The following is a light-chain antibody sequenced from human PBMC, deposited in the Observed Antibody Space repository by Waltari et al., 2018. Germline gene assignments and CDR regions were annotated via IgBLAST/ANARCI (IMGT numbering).Light chain of an antibody. V-gene: IGKV4-1*01. Sequence: DIVMTQSPDSLAVSLGERATINCKSSQNLLYSSNNKNYLAWYQQKPGQPPKLLIYWASTREFGVPDRFSGSGSETDFTLTIRSLQAEDVAVYYGQQYYTTPPYTFGQGTKLEIK. CDR2: WAS. CDR3: QQYYTTPPYT. CDR1: QNLLYSSNNKNY. J-gene: IGKJ2*01.